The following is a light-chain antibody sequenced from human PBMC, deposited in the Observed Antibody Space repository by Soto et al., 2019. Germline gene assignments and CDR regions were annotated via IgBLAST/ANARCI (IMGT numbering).Light chain of an antibody. J-gene: IGKJ5*01. CDR3: QQRSNWPPGIT. Sequence: EIVLTQSPATLSLSPGERATLSCRASQSVSSCFAWYQQKPGQAPRLLIYDATNRATGIPARCSFSGSGTDFTLTISSLELEDFAVYYCQQRSNWPPGITVGQGTRLEIK. CDR2: DAT. V-gene: IGKV3-11*01. CDR1: QSVSSC.